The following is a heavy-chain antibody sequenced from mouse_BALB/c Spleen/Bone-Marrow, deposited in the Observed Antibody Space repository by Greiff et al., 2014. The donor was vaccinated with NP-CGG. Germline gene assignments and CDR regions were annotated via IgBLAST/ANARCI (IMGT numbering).Heavy chain of an antibody. Sequence: VQLQQSGPELVKPGASVKMSCKASGYTFTDYYMDWVKQSHGESFEWIGRVNPYNGGTSYNQKFKGKATLTVDKSSSTAYMELNSLTSGDSAVYYCARGIYYGNYFDYWGQGTTLTVSS. CDR1: GYTFTDYY. CDR2: VNPYNGGT. CDR3: ARGIYYGNYFDY. V-gene: IGHV1-19*01. D-gene: IGHD2-1*01. J-gene: IGHJ2*01.